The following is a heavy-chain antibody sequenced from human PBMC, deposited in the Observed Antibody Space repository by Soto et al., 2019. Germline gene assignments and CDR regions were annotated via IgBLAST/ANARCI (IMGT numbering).Heavy chain of an antibody. J-gene: IGHJ4*02. CDR2: MNMDGNRI. D-gene: IGHD2-21*01. V-gene: IGHV3-74*01. CDR1: GFTFSSYW. CDR3: VRGAGDRYDGHGYLGRH. Sequence: PGGSLRLSCAASGFTFSSYWMHWVRQAPGKGLEWVSRMNMDGNRISYVDSVKGRCTISRDNAKNTFYMEMNSARVEDTAVYYCVRGAGDRYDGHGYLGRHWGQGSLVTVSS.